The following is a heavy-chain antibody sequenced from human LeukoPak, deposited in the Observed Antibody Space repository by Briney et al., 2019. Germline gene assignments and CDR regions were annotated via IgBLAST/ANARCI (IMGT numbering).Heavy chain of an antibody. CDR1: GGSISSNGYY. CDR3: ARQTSVEMATPAAFDI. CDR2: FYYTGST. V-gene: IGHV4-39*01. J-gene: IGHJ3*02. Sequence: SETLSLTCTVSGGSISSNGYYWGWIRQPPGKGLEWIGSFYYTGSTFYSPSLKSRATISVDTSKNQFSLKLSSVTAADTAVYYCARQTSVEMATPAAFDIWGQGTMVTVSS. D-gene: IGHD5-24*01.